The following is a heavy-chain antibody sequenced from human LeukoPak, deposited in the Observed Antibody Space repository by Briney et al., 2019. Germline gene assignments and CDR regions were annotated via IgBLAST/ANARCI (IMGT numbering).Heavy chain of an antibody. CDR3: AKDLLGIATVDIDY. D-gene: IGHD6-13*01. Sequence: GGSPRLSCAASGFTFSSYGMPWVRQAPGKGLEWVAFISYDGTNKYYADSVKGRLTISRDNSKNTLYVQMNSLRAEDTAVYYCAKDLLGIATVDIDYWGQGTLVTVSS. CDR2: ISYDGTNK. CDR1: GFTFSSYG. V-gene: IGHV3-30*18. J-gene: IGHJ4*02.